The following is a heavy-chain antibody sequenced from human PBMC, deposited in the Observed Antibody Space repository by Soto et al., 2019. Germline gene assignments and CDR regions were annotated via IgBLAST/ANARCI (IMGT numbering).Heavy chain of an antibody. CDR3: AREISYGGGSFSFGL. Sequence: ASVKVSCKTSGYFFTSHYIHWVRLAPGRGLEWMGRINPNNGDTNSPQKFQGRVTMTSDTSISTAYMEMSGLRSDDTALYYCAREISYGGGSFSFGLWGQGTLVTVSS. V-gene: IGHV1-2*06. CDR2: INPNNGDT. J-gene: IGHJ4*02. D-gene: IGHD3-10*01. CDR1: GYFFTSHY.